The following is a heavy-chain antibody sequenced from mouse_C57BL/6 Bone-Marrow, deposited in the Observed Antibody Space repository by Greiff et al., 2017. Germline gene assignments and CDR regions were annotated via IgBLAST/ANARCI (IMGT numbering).Heavy chain of an antibody. J-gene: IGHJ1*03. Sequence: QVQLQQSGAELVRPGASVTLSCKASGYTFTDYEMHWVKQTPVHGLEWIGAIDPETGGTAYNQKFKGEAILTADKSSSTAYMELSSLTSEDSAVYYCTRRGGYFDVWGTGTTVTVSS. CDR2: IDPETGGT. CDR3: TRRGGYFDV. V-gene: IGHV1-15*01. CDR1: GYTFTDYE.